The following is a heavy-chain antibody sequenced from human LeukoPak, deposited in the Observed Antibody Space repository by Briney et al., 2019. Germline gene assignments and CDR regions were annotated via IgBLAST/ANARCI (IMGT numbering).Heavy chain of an antibody. CDR1: GFTFDDYA. D-gene: IGHD6-13*01. J-gene: IGHJ3*02. Sequence: GGSLRLSCAASGFTFDDYAMHWVRQAPGKGLEWVSLISGDGGSTYYADSVKGRFTISRDNSKNSLYLRMNSLRTEDTALYYCAKDITSSWYIASGAFDIWGQGTMVTVSS. CDR2: ISGDGGST. CDR3: AKDITSSWYIASGAFDI. V-gene: IGHV3-43*02.